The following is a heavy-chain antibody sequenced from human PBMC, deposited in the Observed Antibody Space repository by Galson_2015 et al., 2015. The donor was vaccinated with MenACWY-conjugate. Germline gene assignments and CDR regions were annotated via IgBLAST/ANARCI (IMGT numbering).Heavy chain of an antibody. V-gene: IGHV3-7*03. D-gene: IGHD4-23*01. CDR3: ATSAAAPGND. CDR1: GFTFTSIW. Sequence: SLRLSGAASGFTFTSIWMSWVRQAPGKGLEWLAKVNEIGDVKFYAASVKGLFSLARDNTKNSVYLQLSSLRAEDAAVYYCATSAAAPGNDWGPGTLVTVSS. J-gene: IGHJ4*02. CDR2: VNEIGDVK.